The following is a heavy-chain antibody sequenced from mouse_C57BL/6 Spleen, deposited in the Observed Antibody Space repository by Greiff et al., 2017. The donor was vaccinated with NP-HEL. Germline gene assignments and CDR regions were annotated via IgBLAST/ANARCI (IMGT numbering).Heavy chain of an antibody. Sequence: QVQLQQSGAELVRPGASVTLSCKASGYTFTDYEMHWVKQTPVHGLEWIGAIDPETGGTAYNQKFKGKAILTADKSSSTAYMELRSLTSEDSAVYYCTRSEVTHYFDYWGQGTTLTVSS. D-gene: IGHD2-3*01. CDR2: IDPETGGT. CDR3: TRSEVTHYFDY. J-gene: IGHJ2*01. V-gene: IGHV1-15*01. CDR1: GYTFTDYE.